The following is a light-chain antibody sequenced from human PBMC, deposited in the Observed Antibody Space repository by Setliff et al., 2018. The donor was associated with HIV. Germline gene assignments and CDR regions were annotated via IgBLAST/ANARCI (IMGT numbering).Light chain of an antibody. V-gene: IGLV2-23*02. CDR2: GVT. J-gene: IGLJ1*01. Sequence: QSALTQPASVSGSPGQSITISCTGTSSDVGNYNLVSWYQHHPGKAPILLVYGVTKRPSGVSNRFSGSKSGNTASLTISGLQAEDEADYYCCSYAGSITFYVFGTGTK. CDR3: CSYAGSITFYV. CDR1: SSDVGNYNL.